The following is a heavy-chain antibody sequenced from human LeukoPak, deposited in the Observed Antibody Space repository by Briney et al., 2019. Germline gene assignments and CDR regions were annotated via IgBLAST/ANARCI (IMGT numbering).Heavy chain of an antibody. V-gene: IGHV3-30*02. CDR3: AKDLTPYYYYYMDV. CDR2: IRYDGSNK. CDR1: GFTFSSYG. J-gene: IGHJ6*03. D-gene: IGHD1-14*01. Sequence: GGSLRLSCAASGFTFSSYGMHWVRQAPGKGLEWVAFIRYDGSNKYYADSVKGRFTISRDNSKNTLYLQMNSLRAEDTAVCYCAKDLTPYYYYYMDVWGKGTTVTVSS.